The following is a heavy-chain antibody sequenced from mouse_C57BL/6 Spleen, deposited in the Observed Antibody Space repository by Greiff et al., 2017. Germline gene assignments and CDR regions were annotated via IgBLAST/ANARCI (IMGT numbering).Heavy chain of an antibody. V-gene: IGHV14-1*01. J-gene: IGHJ1*03. Sequence: SGAELVRPGASVKLFCTASGFNIKDYYMHWVKQRPEQGLEWIGRIAPVDGDTDFAPKFPGQATMTADTSSNTAYLQLSILTYEDTAVYFCTNYSPGGYFDVWGTGTTVTVSS. CDR1: GFNIKDYY. CDR2: IAPVDGDT. D-gene: IGHD2-12*01. CDR3: TNYSPGGYFDV.